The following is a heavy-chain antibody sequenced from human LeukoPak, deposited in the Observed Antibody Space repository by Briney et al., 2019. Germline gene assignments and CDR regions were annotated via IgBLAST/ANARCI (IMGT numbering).Heavy chain of an antibody. CDR1: EFTFSNYW. Sequence: PGGSLRLSCAASEFTFSNYWMTWVRQAPGKGLEWGADIKQDGSDIEYGCSVKGRFTISRDNARQSLYLQLASLRAEDTAVYYCAREPRGHQTQYYYDSSGHNWFDPWGQGTLVTVSS. D-gene: IGHD3-22*01. CDR2: IKQDGSDI. CDR3: AREPRGHQTQYYYDSSGHNWFDP. J-gene: IGHJ5*02. V-gene: IGHV3-7*01.